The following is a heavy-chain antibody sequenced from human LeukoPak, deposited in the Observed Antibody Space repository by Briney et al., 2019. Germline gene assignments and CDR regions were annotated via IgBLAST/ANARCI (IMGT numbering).Heavy chain of an antibody. V-gene: IGHV3-7*01. CDR3: AWYGVTHGLDV. CDR1: GFSLSNYW. D-gene: IGHD3-10*01. J-gene: IGHJ6*02. Sequence: GGSLRLSCAAHGFSLSNYWISWVRQAPGKGLELVANKNQDGSDKYYVDSVMGRFTIPKDNAKNSVYLQMNSRRPEDTAIYYCAWYGVTHGLDVWGQGTTVTVSS. CDR2: KNQDGSDK.